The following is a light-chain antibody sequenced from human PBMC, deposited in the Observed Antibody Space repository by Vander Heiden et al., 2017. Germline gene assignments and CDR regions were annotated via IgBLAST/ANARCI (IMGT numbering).Light chain of an antibody. J-gene: IGLJ2*01. Sequence: QSALTQPASVSGSPGQSITISCTGTSSDVGGYNYVSWYQQHPGKAPKLMIYEVSNRPSGVSNRFSGSKSGNTASLTISGLQAEDEADYYCSSSTSSSTLVFGGGTKL. CDR2: EVS. CDR1: SSDVGGYNY. CDR3: SSSTSSSTLV. V-gene: IGLV2-14*01.